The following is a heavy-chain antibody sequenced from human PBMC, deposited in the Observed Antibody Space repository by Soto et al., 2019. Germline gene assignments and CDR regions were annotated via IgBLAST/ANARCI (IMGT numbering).Heavy chain of an antibody. CDR3: ARFGTSLEYDSSGYSH. Sequence: ASVKVSCKASGGTFSSYAISWVRQAPGQGLEWMGWISAYNGNTNYAQKLQGRVTMTTDTSTSTAYMELRSLRSDDTAVYYCARFGTSLEYDSSGYSHWGQGTLVTVSS. D-gene: IGHD3-22*01. CDR1: GGTFSSYA. J-gene: IGHJ4*02. V-gene: IGHV1-18*01. CDR2: ISAYNGNT.